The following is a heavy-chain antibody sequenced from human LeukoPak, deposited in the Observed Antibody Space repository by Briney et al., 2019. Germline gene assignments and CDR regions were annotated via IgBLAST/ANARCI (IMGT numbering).Heavy chain of an antibody. CDR1: GYTFTSYG. D-gene: IGHD6-13*01. V-gene: IGHV1-18*01. Sequence: ASVKVSCKTSGYTFTSYGISWVRQAPGQGLEWMGWISAYNGNTKYAQKFQGRVTMNTDTSTSTAYMELRSLRSDDTAVYYCARGEISSTWYSPACDYWGQGTLVTVSS. CDR2: ISAYNGNT. J-gene: IGHJ4*02. CDR3: ARGEISSTWYSPACDY.